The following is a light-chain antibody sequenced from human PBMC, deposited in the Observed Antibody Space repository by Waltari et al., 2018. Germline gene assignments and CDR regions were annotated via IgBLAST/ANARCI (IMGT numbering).Light chain of an antibody. Sequence: QSALTQPASVSGSPGQSITIPCTGTSSAVGGFNHVSWYQPHPGKAPKLIIYEVSSRPSGVSNRFSGSKSGNTASLTISGLQAEDEADYYCASYTNHITPPFGGGTKVTVL. V-gene: IGLV2-14*01. CDR3: ASYTNHITPP. CDR2: EVS. J-gene: IGLJ2*01. CDR1: SSAVGGFNH.